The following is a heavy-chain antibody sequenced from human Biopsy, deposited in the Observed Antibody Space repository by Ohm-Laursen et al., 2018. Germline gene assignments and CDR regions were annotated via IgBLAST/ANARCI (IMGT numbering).Heavy chain of an antibody. J-gene: IGHJ4*02. CDR3: ARIYFYGLGSSDYFFDS. CDR2: IFFSGTT. D-gene: IGHD3-10*01. Sequence: SETLSLTCSVSGDSIATFNYYWGWVRQPPGKGLEWLATIFFSGTTYFSLTLESRLTISQDTSSNQFSLRLKYVTAADTGVYYCARIYFYGLGSSDYFFDSWGQGTLVTVSS. CDR1: GDSIATFNYY. V-gene: IGHV4-39*01.